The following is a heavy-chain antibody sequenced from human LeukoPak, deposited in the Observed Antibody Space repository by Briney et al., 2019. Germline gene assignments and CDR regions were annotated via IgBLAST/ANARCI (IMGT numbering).Heavy chain of an antibody. V-gene: IGHV3-21*04. CDR2: IDSSGGYM. CDR1: GFTFNTYS. D-gene: IGHD1-26*01. CDR3: AKDGSGSYRTYYFDY. Sequence: GSLRLSCEASGFTFNTYSMNWARQAPGKGLEGVSSIDSSGGYMFYADSVKGRFIIYRDNSKNTLYLQMHSLRAEDTAVYYCAKDGSGSYRTYYFDYWGQGTLVTVSS. J-gene: IGHJ4*02.